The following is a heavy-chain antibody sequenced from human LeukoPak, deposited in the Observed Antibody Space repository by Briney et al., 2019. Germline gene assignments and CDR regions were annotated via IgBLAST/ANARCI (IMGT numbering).Heavy chain of an antibody. CDR2: FDPGDGET. D-gene: IGHD3-22*01. V-gene: IGHV1-24*01. Sequence: ASVKVSCMFSGYTLTELSMHWERQAPGKGLEWVGVFDPGDGETIYAQKFQGRVTMPEDTSTDTAYMELSSLRSEDTAVYYCATGEYYYDSSGYPFDYWGQGTLVTVSS. CDR3: ATGEYYYDSSGYPFDY. CDR1: GYTLTELS. J-gene: IGHJ4*02.